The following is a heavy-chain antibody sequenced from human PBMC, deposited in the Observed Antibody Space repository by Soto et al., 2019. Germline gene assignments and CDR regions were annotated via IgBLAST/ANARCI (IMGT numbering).Heavy chain of an antibody. V-gene: IGHV3-21*01. CDR3: AKDSRPFGGDSGHDS. Sequence: EVHLVESGGGLVKPGGSLRLSCAASGFTFSTFNMNWVRQAPGKGLEWLSSISSNSKDIYYADSVKGRFTISRDNANNSLYLQMSGLRAEDTALYYCAKDSRPFGGDSGHDSWGQGTLVSVS. CDR1: GFTFSTFN. D-gene: IGHD2-21*02. J-gene: IGHJ4*02. CDR2: ISSNSKDI.